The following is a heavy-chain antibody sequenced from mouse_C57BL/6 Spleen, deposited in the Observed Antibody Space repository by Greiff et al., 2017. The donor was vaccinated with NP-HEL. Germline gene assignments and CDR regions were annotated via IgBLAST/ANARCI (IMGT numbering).Heavy chain of an antibody. Sequence: QVQLQQSGAELVKPGASVKISCKASGYAFSSYWMNWVKQRPGKGLEWIGQIYPGDGDTNYNGKFKGKATLTADKSSSTAYMQLSSLTSEDSAVYFCARPYYDYGYYYAMDYWGQGTSVTVSS. D-gene: IGHD2-4*01. J-gene: IGHJ4*01. V-gene: IGHV1-80*01. CDR3: ARPYYDYGYYYAMDY. CDR1: GYAFSSYW. CDR2: IYPGDGDT.